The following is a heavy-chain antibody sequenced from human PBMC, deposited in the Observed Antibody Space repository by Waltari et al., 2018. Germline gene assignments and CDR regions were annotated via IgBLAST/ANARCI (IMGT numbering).Heavy chain of an antibody. V-gene: IGHV1-69*13. CDR1: GGTFSSYA. J-gene: IGHJ3*02. Sequence: QVQLVQSGAEVKKPGSSVKVSCKASGGTFSSYAISWVRQAPGQGLEWMGGIIPILGTANYEQKFKGRVTITADESTGTAYMGLSSLRSEDTAVYYCARDYLVDIVATGSFDIWGQGTMVTVSS. D-gene: IGHD5-12*01. CDR3: ARDYLVDIVATGSFDI. CDR2: IIPILGTA.